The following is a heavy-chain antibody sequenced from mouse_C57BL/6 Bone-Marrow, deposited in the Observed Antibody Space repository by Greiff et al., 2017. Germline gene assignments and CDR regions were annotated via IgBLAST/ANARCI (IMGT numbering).Heavy chain of an antibody. CDR2: IDPSDSYT. CDR1: GYTFTSYW. Sequence: VQLQQPGAELVRPGTSVKLSCKASGYTFTSYWMHWVKQRPGQGLEWIGVIDPSDSYTNYNQKFKGKATLTVDTSSSTAYMQLSSLTSEDSAVYYCARGDYYGSKYYFDYWGQGTTLPVSS. V-gene: IGHV1-59*01. CDR3: ARGDYYGSKYYFDY. D-gene: IGHD1-1*01. J-gene: IGHJ2*01.